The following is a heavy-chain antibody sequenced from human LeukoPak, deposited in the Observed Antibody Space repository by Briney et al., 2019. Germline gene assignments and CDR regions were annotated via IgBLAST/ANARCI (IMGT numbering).Heavy chain of an antibody. J-gene: IGHJ6*03. V-gene: IGHV4-34*01. CDR1: GRSFSGYY. CDR3: ARGPAPEGNSNYYYYYMDV. D-gene: IGHD1/OR15-1a*01. Sequence: PSETLSLTGVGYGRSFSGYYWSWIRQPPGQGLDWIEVIYHSGSSNYNSSLKTRLTISVGTSKNQFSQKLSSVTAADTAVYYCARGPAPEGNSNYYYYYMDVWGKGTTVTVSS. CDR2: IYHSGSS.